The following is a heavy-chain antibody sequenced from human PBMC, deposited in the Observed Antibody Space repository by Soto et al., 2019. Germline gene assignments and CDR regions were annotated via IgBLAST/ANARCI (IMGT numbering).Heavy chain of an antibody. Sequence: EVQLVESGGGLVQPGGSLRLSCAASGFTFSDHFMDWVRGAPGKGLEWVGRIRNKAHSYTTQYAASVRGRFTISRDDSKSSLYLQMNNLKTEDTAVYYCARSSNTYYLDYWGQGTLVTVSS. CDR1: GFTFSDHF. CDR2: IRNKAHSYTT. J-gene: IGHJ4*02. V-gene: IGHV3-72*01. CDR3: ARSSNTYYLDY.